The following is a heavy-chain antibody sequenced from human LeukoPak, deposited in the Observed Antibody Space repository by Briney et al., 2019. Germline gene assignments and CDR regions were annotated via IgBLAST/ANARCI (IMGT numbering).Heavy chain of an antibody. CDR1: GFTFSSYS. V-gene: IGHV3-21*01. CDR3: ARDDYYDSSGSGWDY. CDR2: ISSSSSYI. D-gene: IGHD3-22*01. Sequence: GGSLRLSCAASGFTFSSYSMNWVRQAPGKGREWVSSISSSSSYIYYADSVKGRFTISRDNAKNSLYLQMNSLRAADTAVYYCARDDYYDSSGSGWDYWGQGTLVTVSS. J-gene: IGHJ4*02.